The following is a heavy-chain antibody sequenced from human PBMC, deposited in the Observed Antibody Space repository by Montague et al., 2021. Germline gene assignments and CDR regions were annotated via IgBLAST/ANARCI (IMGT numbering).Heavy chain of an antibody. CDR2: TYYRSTWYT. CDR3: AREGVGDLLFSFDS. V-gene: IGHV6-1*01. CDR1: GDSVSDNNAA. J-gene: IGHJ4*02. Sequence: CAISGDSVSDNNAAWNWIRESPSLDLEWLGGTYYRSTWYTDYAVSVKGRIAINPDTSKNQFSLQLNSVTPEDTAVYYCAREGVGDLLFSFDSWGQGTLVTVSS. D-gene: IGHD3-10*01.